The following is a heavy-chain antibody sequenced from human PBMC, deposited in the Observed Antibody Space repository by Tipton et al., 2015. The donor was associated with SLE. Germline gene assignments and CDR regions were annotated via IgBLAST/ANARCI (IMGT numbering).Heavy chain of an antibody. CDR2: ISSSSLYI. J-gene: IGHJ4*02. Sequence: SLRLSCAASGFRFSSYSLSWVRQAPGKGLEWVSSISSSSLYIHYGGSVKGRFTVSRDSGKESVYLRMKNVRVDDTAVYYCVRGECKTPNCGLDYWGQGVLVTVSS. D-gene: IGHD1-26*01. CDR3: VRGECKTPNCGLDY. CDR1: GFRFSSYS. V-gene: IGHV3-21*01.